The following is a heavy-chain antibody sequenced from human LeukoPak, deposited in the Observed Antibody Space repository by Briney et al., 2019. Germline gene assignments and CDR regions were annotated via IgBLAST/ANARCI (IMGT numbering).Heavy chain of an antibody. CDR3: ARDGWPAFDY. V-gene: IGHV6-1*01. J-gene: IGHJ4*02. CDR2: TYYRSKWYT. D-gene: IGHD2-15*01. Sequence: SQTLALTCAISGDSVSTNTAAWNWIRQSPSRGLEWLGRTYYRSKWYTDYAVSVKSRITINPNTSKNQFSLQLNSVTPEDTAVYFCARDGWPAFDYWGQGTLVTVSS. CDR1: GDSVSTNTAA.